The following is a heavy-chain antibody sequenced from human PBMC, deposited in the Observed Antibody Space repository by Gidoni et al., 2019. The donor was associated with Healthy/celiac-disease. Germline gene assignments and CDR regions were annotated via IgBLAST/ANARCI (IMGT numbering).Heavy chain of an antibody. CDR1: GFTFSSYG. Sequence: QVQLVESGGGVVQPGRSLRLSCAASGFTFSSYGLHWVRQAPGKGLEWVAVISYDGSNKYYADSVKGRFTISRDNSKNTLYLQMNSLRAEDTAVYYCAKDRAGMGGGDYFDYWGQGTLVTVSS. V-gene: IGHV3-30*18. D-gene: IGHD6-13*01. CDR3: AKDRAGMGGGDYFDY. CDR2: ISYDGSNK. J-gene: IGHJ4*02.